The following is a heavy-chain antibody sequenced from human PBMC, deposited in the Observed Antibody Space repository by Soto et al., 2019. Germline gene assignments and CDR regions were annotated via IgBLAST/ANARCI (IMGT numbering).Heavy chain of an antibody. CDR3: ARDYYGSGSYYYDY. V-gene: IGHV1-2*02. J-gene: IGHJ4*02. Sequence: GASVKVSCKASGYTFTGYYMHWVRQAPGQGLEWMGWINPNSGGTNYAQKFQGRVTMTRDTSISTAYMELSRLRSDDTAVYYCARDYYGSGSYYYDYWGQETLVTVSS. D-gene: IGHD3-10*01. CDR1: GYTFTGYY. CDR2: INPNSGGT.